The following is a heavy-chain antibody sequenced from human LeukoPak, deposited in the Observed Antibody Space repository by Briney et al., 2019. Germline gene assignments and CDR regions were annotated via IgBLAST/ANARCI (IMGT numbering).Heavy chain of an antibody. D-gene: IGHD2-2*01. J-gene: IGHJ4*02. CDR2: ISSSSSYI. CDR3: ARGPPSGCSSTSCYLNY. CDR1: GFTFSSYS. V-gene: IGHV3-21*01. Sequence: GSLRLSCAASGFTFSSYSMNWVRQAPGKGLEWVSSISSSSSYIYYADSVKGRCTISRDNAKNSLYLQMNSLRAEDTAVYYCARGPPSGCSSTSCYLNYWGQGTLVTVSS.